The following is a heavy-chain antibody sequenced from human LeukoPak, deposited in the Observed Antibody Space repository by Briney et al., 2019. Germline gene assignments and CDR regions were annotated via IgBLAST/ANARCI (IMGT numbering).Heavy chain of an antibody. J-gene: IGHJ3*02. CDR2: IYYSGST. D-gene: IGHD3-22*01. CDR3: ARANRGVVVRNAFDI. CDR1: GGSFSGYY. V-gene: IGHV4-34*01. Sequence: SETLSLTCAVYGGSFSGYYWTWIRQPPGKGLEWIGSIYYSGSTYYNPSLKSRVTISVDTSKNQFSLKLSSVTAADTAVYYCARANRGVVVRNAFDIWGQGTMVTVSS.